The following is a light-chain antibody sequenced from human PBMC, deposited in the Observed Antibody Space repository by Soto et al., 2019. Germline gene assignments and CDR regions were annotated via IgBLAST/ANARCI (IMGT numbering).Light chain of an antibody. J-gene: IGKJ4*01. CDR1: QTISND. CDR2: GAS. Sequence: EVVMTQSPATVSVSPGEGVTLSCRASQTISNDLAWYQQKPGQAPRLLLYGASTRATGVPARFSGGGSGTEFTLTISSLQSEDFAFYYCQQNNKWPPVTFGGGTKVEIE. CDR3: QQNNKWPPVT. V-gene: IGKV3-15*01.